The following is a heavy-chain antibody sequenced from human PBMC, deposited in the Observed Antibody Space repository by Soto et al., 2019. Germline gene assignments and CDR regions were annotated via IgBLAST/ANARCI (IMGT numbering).Heavy chain of an antibody. Sequence: SVKVSCKASGGTFNNYALSWVRQAPGQGLEWMGGIIPIFNSANYAQKFQGRVTITADDSTSTAYMELRSLRPDDTAVYFCAREVTVASYSFDFWGQGTLVTVSS. V-gene: IGHV1-69*13. CDR1: GGTFNNYA. CDR3: AREVTVASYSFDF. CDR2: IIPIFNSA. J-gene: IGHJ4*02. D-gene: IGHD5-12*01.